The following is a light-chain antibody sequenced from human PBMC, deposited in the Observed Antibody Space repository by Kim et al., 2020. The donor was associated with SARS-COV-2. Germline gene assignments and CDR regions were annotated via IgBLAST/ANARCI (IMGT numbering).Light chain of an antibody. CDR2: NND. Sequence: QSVLTQPPSLSGTPGQTVTISCSGSRSNIGSNAVNWYQQLPGTPPKLRSYNNDQRPSGVPDRFSGFKSGTSASLAISGLRSDEDSDYYCAVWDDSLNGWVFGGGTKVTVL. V-gene: IGLV1-44*01. J-gene: IGLJ3*02. CDR3: AVWDDSLNGWV. CDR1: RSNIGSNA.